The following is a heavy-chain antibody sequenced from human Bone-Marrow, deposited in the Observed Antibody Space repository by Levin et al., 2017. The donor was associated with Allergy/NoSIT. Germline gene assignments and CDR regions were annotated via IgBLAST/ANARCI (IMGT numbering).Heavy chain of an antibody. CDR1: GYTFTDYY. Sequence: ASVKVSCKASGYTFTDYYMHWVRQAPGQGLEWMGWINPNSGGTNYAPKFQGRVTMTRDTSINTTYMDLSRLRSDDAAVYYCARDLKAFYRIPRAFDPWGQGTLVTVSS. CDR3: ARDLKAFYRIPRAFDP. V-gene: IGHV1-2*02. J-gene: IGHJ5*02. CDR2: INPNSGGT. D-gene: IGHD2-21*01.